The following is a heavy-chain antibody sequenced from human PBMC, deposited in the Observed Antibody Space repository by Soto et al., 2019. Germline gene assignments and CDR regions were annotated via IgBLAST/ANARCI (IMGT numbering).Heavy chain of an antibody. CDR1: GYTFTGYY. CDR2: INPNSGGT. D-gene: IGHD5-12*01. Sequence: ASVKVSCKASGYTFTGYYMHWVRQAPGQGLEWMGWINPNSGGTNYAQKFQGWVTMTRDTSISTAYMELSRLRSDDTAVYYCARDGSPYYYYYYGMDVWGQGTTVTVSS. V-gene: IGHV1-2*04. J-gene: IGHJ6*02. CDR3: ARDGSPYYYYYYGMDV.